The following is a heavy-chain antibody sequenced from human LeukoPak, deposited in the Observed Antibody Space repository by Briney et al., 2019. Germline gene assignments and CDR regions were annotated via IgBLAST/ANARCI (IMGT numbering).Heavy chain of an antibody. V-gene: IGHV3-48*04. D-gene: IGHD2-15*01. CDR3: ARGFCGGSCYLGAFDI. CDR1: EFTFSSYS. Sequence: GGSLRLSCTASEFTFSSYSMNWVRQAPGKGLEWVSYISSSSSTIYYADSVKGRFTISRDNAKNSLSLQMNSLRAEDTAVYYCARGFCGGSCYLGAFDIWGQGTMVTVSS. J-gene: IGHJ3*02. CDR2: ISSSSSTI.